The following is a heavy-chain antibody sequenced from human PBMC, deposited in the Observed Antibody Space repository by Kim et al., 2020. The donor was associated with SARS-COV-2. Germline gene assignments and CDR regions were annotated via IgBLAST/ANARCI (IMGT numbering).Heavy chain of an antibody. D-gene: IGHD3-10*01. CDR3: AKATLSGSSRYYYGMDV. CDR2: ISGSGGST. V-gene: IGHV3-23*01. Sequence: GGSLRLSCAASGFTFSSYAMSWVRQAPGKGLEWVSAISGSGGSTYYADSVRGRFTISRDNSKNTLCLQMNSLRAEDTAVYYCAKATLSGSSRYYYGMDVWGQGTTVTVSS. CDR1: GFTFSSYA. J-gene: IGHJ6*02.